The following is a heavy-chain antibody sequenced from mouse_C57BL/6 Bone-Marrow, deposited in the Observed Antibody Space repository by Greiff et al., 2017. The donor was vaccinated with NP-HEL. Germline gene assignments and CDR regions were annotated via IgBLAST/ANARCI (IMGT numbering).Heavy chain of an antibody. V-gene: IGHV1-63*01. CDR2: IYPGGGYT. D-gene: IGHD1-1*01. CDR1: GYTFTNYW. Sequence: QVQLKQSGAELVRPGTSVKMSCKASGYTFTNYWIGWAKQRPGHGLEWIGDIYPGGGYTNYNEKFKGKATLTADKSSSTAYMQFSSLTSEDSAIYYCAREGAVVATDWYFDVWGTGTTVTVSS. J-gene: IGHJ1*03. CDR3: AREGAVVATDWYFDV.